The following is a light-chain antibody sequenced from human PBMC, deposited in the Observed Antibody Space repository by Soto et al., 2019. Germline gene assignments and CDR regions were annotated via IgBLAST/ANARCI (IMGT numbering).Light chain of an antibody. V-gene: IGLV2-14*03. CDR3: NSYTSNNTYV. CDR1: SSDVGAFNY. CDR2: DVS. J-gene: IGLJ1*01. Sequence: QSVLTQPASVSGSPGQAITISCSGTSSDVGAFNYVSWYQQHPGKAPKLMFYDVSNRPSGVSNRFSGSKSGNTASLTISGLRDEDEDDYYCNSYTSNNTYVFGTGTKLTVL.